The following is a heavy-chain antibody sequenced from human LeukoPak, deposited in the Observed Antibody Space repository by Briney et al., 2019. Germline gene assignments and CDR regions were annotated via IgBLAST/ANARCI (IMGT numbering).Heavy chain of an antibody. CDR1: GYTFTGYY. J-gene: IGHJ4*02. D-gene: IGHD5-12*01. V-gene: IGHV1-2*02. CDR3: ARDLSGYGLFDY. Sequence: ASVKVSCKASGYTFTGYYMHWVRQAPGQGLEWMGWINPNSGGTNYAQKFQGRVTMTRDTSISTAYMELSRLRSDDTAVYYCARDLSGYGLFDYWGQGTLVTVSS. CDR2: INPNSGGT.